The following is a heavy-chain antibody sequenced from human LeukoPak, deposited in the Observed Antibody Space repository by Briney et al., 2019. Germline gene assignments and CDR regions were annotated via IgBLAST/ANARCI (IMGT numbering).Heavy chain of an antibody. CDR2: INPNIGGT. D-gene: IGHD6-6*01. Sequence: VGQAPXXGLXXXGXINPNIGGTNYAQKFQGRVTMTRDTSISTAYMEMSRRRSDDTAVYYCARWYSSSSGNWFDPWGQGTLVTVSS. J-gene: IGHJ5*02. CDR3: ARWYSSSSGNWFDP. V-gene: IGHV1-2*02.